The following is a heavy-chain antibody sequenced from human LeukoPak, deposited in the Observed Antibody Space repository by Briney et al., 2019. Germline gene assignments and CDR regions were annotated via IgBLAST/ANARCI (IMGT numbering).Heavy chain of an antibody. CDR2: ISSSSGSTI. Sequence: GGSLRLSCAASGFTFSSYSMNWVRQAPGKGLEWVSSISSSSGSTIYYADSVKGRFTISRDNAKNSLYLQMNSLRAEDTAVYYCARDTSSGWYRGPYFDYWGQGTLVTVSS. D-gene: IGHD6-19*01. CDR3: ARDTSSGWYRGPYFDY. CDR1: GFTFSSYS. V-gene: IGHV3-21*04. J-gene: IGHJ4*02.